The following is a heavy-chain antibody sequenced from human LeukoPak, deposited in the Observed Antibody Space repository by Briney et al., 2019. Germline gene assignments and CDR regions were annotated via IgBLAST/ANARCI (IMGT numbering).Heavy chain of an antibody. CDR2: ISGSGGST. CDR3: AKDPGYYDFWSGSPAFDI. J-gene: IGHJ3*02. Sequence: PGGSLRLSCAASGFTFSSYGMSWVCQAPGKGLEWVSAISGSGGSTYYADSVKGRLTISRDNSKNTLYLQMNSLRAEDTAVYYCAKDPGYYDFWSGSPAFDIWGQGTMVTVSS. V-gene: IGHV3-23*01. D-gene: IGHD3-3*01. CDR1: GFTFSSYG.